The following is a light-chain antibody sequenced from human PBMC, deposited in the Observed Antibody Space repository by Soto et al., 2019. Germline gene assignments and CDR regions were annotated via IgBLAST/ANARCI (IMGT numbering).Light chain of an antibody. CDR3: QQYGSSRWT. J-gene: IGKJ1*01. V-gene: IGKV3-20*01. CDR1: QSVSSSY. Sequence: EIVLTQSPGTLSLSPGERATLSCRASQSVSSSYLAWYQQNRGQAPRLLIYGASSRAPGIPDRFGGSGSGTDLTLTISRLEPEDFAVYYCQQYGSSRWTFGQGTKLEIK. CDR2: GAS.